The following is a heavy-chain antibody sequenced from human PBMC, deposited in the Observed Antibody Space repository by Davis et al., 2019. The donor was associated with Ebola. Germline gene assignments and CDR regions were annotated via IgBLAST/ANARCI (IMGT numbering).Heavy chain of an antibody. D-gene: IGHD4-17*01. J-gene: IGHJ4*02. CDR2: IRSKANSYAT. Sequence: PGGSLRLSCAASGFTFSGSAMHWVRQASGKGLEWVGRIRSKANSYATAYAASAKGRFTISRDDSKNTAYLQMNSLKTEDTAVYYCTSTVTNGDYWGQGTLVTVSS. CDR3: TSTVTNGDY. CDR1: GFTFSGSA. V-gene: IGHV3-73*01.